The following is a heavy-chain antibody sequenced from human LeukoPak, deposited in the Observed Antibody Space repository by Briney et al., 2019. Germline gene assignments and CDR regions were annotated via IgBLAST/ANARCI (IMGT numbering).Heavy chain of an antibody. CDR3: ARELTSGDYYYGMDV. V-gene: IGHV3-53*04. CDR1: GFTVSSNY. Sequence: GGSLRLSCAAPGFTVSSNYMSWVRQAPGKGLEWVSIIYSGGSTYYAASVKGRFTISRHNSKNTLYLQMNSLRPEDTAVYYCARELTSGDYYYGMDVWGQGTTVTVSS. J-gene: IGHJ6*02. CDR2: IYSGGST. D-gene: IGHD2-21*01.